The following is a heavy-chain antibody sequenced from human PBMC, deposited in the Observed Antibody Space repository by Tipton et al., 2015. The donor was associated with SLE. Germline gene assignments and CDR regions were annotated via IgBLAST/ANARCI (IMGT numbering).Heavy chain of an antibody. D-gene: IGHD3-3*01. Sequence: SLRLSCAASGVTFSNYWMSWVRQAPGKGLEWVANIKEDGSETYYVDSVKGRFTISRDNAKSSLYLQVNSLRAEDTAVYCCASHSPYNFWSGYFGYWGQGTLVTVSS. CDR3: ASHSPYNFWSGYFGY. V-gene: IGHV3-7*01. CDR2: IKEDGSET. J-gene: IGHJ4*02. CDR1: GVTFSNYW.